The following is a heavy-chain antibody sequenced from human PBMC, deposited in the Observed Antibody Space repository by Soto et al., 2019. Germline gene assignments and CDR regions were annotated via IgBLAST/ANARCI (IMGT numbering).Heavy chain of an antibody. CDR2: IIPILDTA. J-gene: IGHJ4*02. Sequence: QVQLVQSGAEVKEPGSSVKVSCKASGGTFSTSTFTWVRQAPGQGLEWMGRIIPILDTADYAQKFQGNVTITADNSTSTVFMELSSRRSEDTGMYYCARDSPIGSVFSGYDAIDIWGQGTLVTVSP. CDR3: ARDSPIGSVFSGYDAIDI. CDR1: GGTFSTST. D-gene: IGHD5-12*01. V-gene: IGHV1-69*08.